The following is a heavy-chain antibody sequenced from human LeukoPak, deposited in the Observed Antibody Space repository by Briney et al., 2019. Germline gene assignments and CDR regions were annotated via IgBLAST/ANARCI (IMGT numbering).Heavy chain of an antibody. Sequence: SVKVSCKASGGTFSSYAISWVRQAPGQGLEWMGGIIPIFGTANYAQKFQGRVTITADESTSTAYMELSSLRSEDTAVYYCASGGSDDYGDYEDYWGQGTLVTVSS. V-gene: IGHV1-69*13. CDR3: ASGGSDDYGDYEDY. J-gene: IGHJ4*02. CDR2: IIPIFGTA. D-gene: IGHD4-17*01. CDR1: GGTFSSYA.